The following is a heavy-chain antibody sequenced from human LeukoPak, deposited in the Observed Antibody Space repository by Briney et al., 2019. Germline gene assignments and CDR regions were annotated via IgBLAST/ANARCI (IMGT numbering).Heavy chain of an antibody. Sequence: GGSLRLSCAAPGFTFSSYWMHWVRQAPGKGLVWVSRINSDGSSTSYADSVKGRFTISRDNAKNTLYLQMNSLRAEDTAVYYCTTNSSGWLGYFDYWGQGTLVTVSS. V-gene: IGHV3-74*01. D-gene: IGHD6-19*01. CDR2: INSDGSST. CDR1: GFTFSSYW. J-gene: IGHJ4*02. CDR3: TTNSSGWLGYFDY.